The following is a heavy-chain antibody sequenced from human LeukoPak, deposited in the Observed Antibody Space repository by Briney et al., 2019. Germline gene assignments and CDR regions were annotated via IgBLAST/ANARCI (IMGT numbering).Heavy chain of an antibody. Sequence: SETLSLTCIVSGGSISSSNWSWIRQPAGKGLEWIGRFYRGSTNYNPSLKSRVTVSVDTSRNQFSLKLSSVTAADTAVYYCAVDSHIVGAPGAFDYWGQGILVTVSS. CDR1: GGSISSSN. CDR2: FYRGST. V-gene: IGHV4-4*07. CDR3: AVDSHIVGAPGAFDY. D-gene: IGHD1-26*01. J-gene: IGHJ4*02.